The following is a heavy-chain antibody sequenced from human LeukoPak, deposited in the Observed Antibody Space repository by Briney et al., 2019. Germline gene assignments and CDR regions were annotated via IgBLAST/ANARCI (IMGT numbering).Heavy chain of an antibody. Sequence: SGGSLRLSCAASGIIFSNYDMHWVRQAPGKGLEWVAFIWSDGSNRYYADSVKGRFTISRDNSKNTLYLQMNSLRAEDTAVYYCAKSLSSRGVIIPKTSRYFDYWGQGTLVTVSS. CDR3: AKSLSSRGVIIPKTSRYFDY. CDR2: IWSDGSNR. J-gene: IGHJ4*02. CDR1: GIIFSNYD. D-gene: IGHD3-10*01. V-gene: IGHV3-30*02.